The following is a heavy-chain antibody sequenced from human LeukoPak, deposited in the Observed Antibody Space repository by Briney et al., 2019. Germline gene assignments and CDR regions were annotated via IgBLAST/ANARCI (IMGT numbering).Heavy chain of an antibody. CDR3: ARSRISAPVDY. V-gene: IGHV1-2*02. Sequence: ASVKVSCKASGYTFTDYYMHWVRQAPGQGLEWMGWINTHSGGTSYAQKFQGRVTMTRDTSISTGFMELKSLGSDDTAAYYCARSRISAPVDYWGQGTLVTVSS. J-gene: IGHJ4*02. CDR2: INTHSGGT. D-gene: IGHD6-6*01. CDR1: GYTFTDYY.